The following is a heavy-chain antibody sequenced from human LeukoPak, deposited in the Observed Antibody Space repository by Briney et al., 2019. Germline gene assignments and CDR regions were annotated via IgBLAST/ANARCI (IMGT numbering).Heavy chain of an antibody. Sequence: SETLSLTCTVSGGSTSSYYWSWIRQPAGKGLEWIGRIYTSGSTNYNPSLKSRVSMSVHTSKNQFSLKLSSVTAADTAVYYCARVRYQGFDPWGQGTLVTVSS. D-gene: IGHD2-2*01. CDR3: ARVRYQGFDP. CDR1: GGSTSSYY. CDR2: IYTSGST. J-gene: IGHJ5*02. V-gene: IGHV4-4*07.